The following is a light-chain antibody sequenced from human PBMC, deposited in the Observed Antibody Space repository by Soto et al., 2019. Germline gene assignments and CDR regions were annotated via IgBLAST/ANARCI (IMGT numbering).Light chain of an antibody. CDR2: DAS. J-gene: IGKJ5*01. Sequence: EIVLTQSPATLSLSPGERATLSCRASQSVSSYLAWYQQKPGQAPRLLIYDASNRATGIPARFSGSGSGTDFTLTISRLEPEDFAVYYCQHYGGSPPITFGQGTRLEIK. V-gene: IGKV3-20*01. CDR1: QSVSSY. CDR3: QHYGGSPPIT.